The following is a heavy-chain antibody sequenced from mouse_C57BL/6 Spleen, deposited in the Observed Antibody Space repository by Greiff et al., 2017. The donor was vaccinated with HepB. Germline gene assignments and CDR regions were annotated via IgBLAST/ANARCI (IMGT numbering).Heavy chain of an antibody. CDR2: INYDGSST. CDR1: GFTFSDYY. V-gene: IGHV5-16*01. Sequence: DVKLVESEGGLVQPGSSMKLSCTASGFTFSDYYMAWVRQVPEKGLEWVANINYDGSSTYYLDSLKSRFIISRDNAKNILYLQMSSLKSEDTATYYCARDRRYGSSSWYFDVWGTGTTVTVSS. J-gene: IGHJ1*03. D-gene: IGHD1-1*01. CDR3: ARDRRYGSSSWYFDV.